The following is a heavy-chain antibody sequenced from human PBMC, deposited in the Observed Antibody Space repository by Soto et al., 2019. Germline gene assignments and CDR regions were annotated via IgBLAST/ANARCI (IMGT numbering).Heavy chain of an antibody. CDR2: ISYDGSNK. CDR1: GFTFSSYA. J-gene: IGHJ4*02. CDR3: AREILTMIVVVPTGYFDY. D-gene: IGHD3-22*01. V-gene: IGHV3-30-3*01. Sequence: QVQLVESGGGVVQPGRSLRLSCAASGFTFSSYAMHWVRQAPGKGLEWVAVISYDGSNKYYADSVKGRFTISRDNSKNALYLQLNSLRAEDTAVYNCAREILTMIVVVPTGYFDYWGQGTLVTVST.